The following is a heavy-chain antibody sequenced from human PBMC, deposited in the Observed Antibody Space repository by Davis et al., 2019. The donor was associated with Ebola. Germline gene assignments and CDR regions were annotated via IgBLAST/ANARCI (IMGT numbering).Heavy chain of an antibody. CDR3: ACMRLIGALLVPDS. Sequence: GSPLRLPLRVPGTPFAARCVRGHRLAPPEVFMAASHISVVRGAILYVGSVKSRFTISRDNAKNSLYLQMNSLRDEDTAVYYCACMRLIGALLVPDSWGQGTQVTVSS. D-gene: IGHD3-10*01. CDR1: GTPFAARC. CDR2: ISVVRGAI. V-gene: IGHV3-48*02. J-gene: IGHJ4*02.